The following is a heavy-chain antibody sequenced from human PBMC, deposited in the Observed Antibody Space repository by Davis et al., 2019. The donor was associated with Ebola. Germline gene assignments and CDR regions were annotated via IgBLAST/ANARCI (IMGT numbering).Heavy chain of an antibody. CDR3: AKEKTTVTTFWYFDL. CDR2: IYSGGST. Sequence: GGSLRLSCAASGFTVSSNYMSWVRQAPGKGLEWVSVIYSGGSTYYADSVKGRFTISRDNSKNTLYLQMNSLRAEDTAVYYCAKEKTTVTTFWYFDLWGRGTLVTVSS. V-gene: IGHV3-53*01. CDR1: GFTVSSNY. D-gene: IGHD4-17*01. J-gene: IGHJ2*01.